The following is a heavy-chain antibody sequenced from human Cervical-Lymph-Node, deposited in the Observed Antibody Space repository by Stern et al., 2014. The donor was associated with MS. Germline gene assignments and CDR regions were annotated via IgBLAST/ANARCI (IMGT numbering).Heavy chain of an antibody. V-gene: IGHV1-18*01. CDR1: GYTFTSYG. CDR2: ISTYDGHK. Sequence: QVQLLQPGGEVKKPGASVKVSCKASGYTFTSYGINWVRQAPGQGLEWMGWISTYDGHKQSAASSQSRLTMTTDPSTRTAYMELRSLTSDDSTVYYCAREGDTTVTTGKNFYHGLDVWGQGTTVTVSS. J-gene: IGHJ6*02. CDR3: AREGDTTVTTGKNFYHGLDV. D-gene: IGHD4-17*01.